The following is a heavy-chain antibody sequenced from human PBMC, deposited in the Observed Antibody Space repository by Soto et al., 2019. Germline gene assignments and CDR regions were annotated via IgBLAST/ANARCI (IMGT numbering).Heavy chain of an antibody. V-gene: IGHV3-33*01. CDR3: ARDVYCSSTSCLDY. Sequence: GGSLRLSCAASGFTFSSYGMHWVRQAPGKGLEWVAVIWYDGSNKYYADSVKGRFTISRDNSKNTLYLQMNSLRAEDTAVYYCARDVYCSSTSCLDYWGQGTLVTVSS. D-gene: IGHD2-2*01. CDR2: IWYDGSNK. J-gene: IGHJ4*02. CDR1: GFTFSSYG.